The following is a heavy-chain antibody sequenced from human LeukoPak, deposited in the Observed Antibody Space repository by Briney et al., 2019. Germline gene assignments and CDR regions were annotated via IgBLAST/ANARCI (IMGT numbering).Heavy chain of an antibody. CDR3: AREGKLWFGELLFDC. J-gene: IGHJ4*02. CDR2: IYTSGST. D-gene: IGHD3-10*01. Sequence: SETLSLTCTVSGGSISSYYWSWIRQPAGKGLEWIGRIYTSGSTNYNPSLKSRVTMSVDTSKNQFSLKLSSVTAADTAVNYCAREGKLWFGELLFDCWGQGTLVTVSS. V-gene: IGHV4-4*07. CDR1: GGSISSYY.